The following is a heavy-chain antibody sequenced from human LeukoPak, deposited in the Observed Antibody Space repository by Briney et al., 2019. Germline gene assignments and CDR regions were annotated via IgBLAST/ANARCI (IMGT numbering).Heavy chain of an antibody. Sequence: SETLSLTCTVSGGSISSSSYYWGWIPQPPGKGLEWIGSIYYSGSTYYNPSLKSRVTISVDTSKNQFSLKLSSVTAADTAVYYCARPIVVVPLRAFDIWGQGTMVTVSS. CDR2: IYYSGST. V-gene: IGHV4-39*01. D-gene: IGHD2-21*01. CDR3: ARPIVVVPLRAFDI. J-gene: IGHJ3*02. CDR1: GGSISSSSYY.